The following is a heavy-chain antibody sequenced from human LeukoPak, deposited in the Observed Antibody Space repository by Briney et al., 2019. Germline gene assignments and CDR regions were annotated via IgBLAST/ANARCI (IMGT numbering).Heavy chain of an antibody. V-gene: IGHV4-39*01. Sequence: PSETLSLTCTVSGGSISSSSYCWGWIRQPPGKGLEWIGSIYGSGKTYYNPSLKSRVTISGDTSKNQFSLKLSSVTAADTAMFYCARGGIVGDTTHTPFDYWGQGTLVTVSS. CDR2: IYGSGKT. CDR1: GGSISSSSYC. D-gene: IGHD1-26*01. CDR3: ARGGIVGDTTHTPFDY. J-gene: IGHJ4*02.